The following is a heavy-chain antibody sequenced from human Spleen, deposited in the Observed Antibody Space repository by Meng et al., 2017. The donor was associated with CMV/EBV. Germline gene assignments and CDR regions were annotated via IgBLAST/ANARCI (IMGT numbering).Heavy chain of an antibody. D-gene: IGHD4-17*01. V-gene: IGHV3-43*01. Sequence: ETLSLTCAASGFTFDDYTMHWVRQAPGKGLEWVSLISWDGGSTYYADSVKGRFTISRDNSKNSLYLQMNSLRTEDTALYYCAKASGGDYPDYFDYWGQGTLVTVSS. CDR3: AKASGGDYPDYFDY. J-gene: IGHJ4*02. CDR2: ISWDGGST. CDR1: GFTFDDYT.